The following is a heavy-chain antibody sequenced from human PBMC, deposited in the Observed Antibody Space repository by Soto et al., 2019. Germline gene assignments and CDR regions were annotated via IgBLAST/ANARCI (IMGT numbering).Heavy chain of an antibody. J-gene: IGHJ4*02. V-gene: IGHV4-31*03. CDR2: IYHSGSF. Sequence: PSDTLSLTFTVPDCSISRGGSYWNGIRQRPGKGLEWIGYIYHSGSFYYTPPLKGRAIISADTSKNQFALKLSSVTAADTAVYYCARAPETPMIIRGVRPYFFDYGCQGSLVTVSS. CDR3: ARAPETPMIIRGVRPYFFDY. CDR1: DCSISRGGSY. D-gene: IGHD3-22*01.